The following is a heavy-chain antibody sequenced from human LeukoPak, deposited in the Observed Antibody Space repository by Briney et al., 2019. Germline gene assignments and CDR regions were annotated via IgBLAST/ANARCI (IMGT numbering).Heavy chain of an antibody. Sequence: TSETLSLTCAVYGGSFSGYYWSWIRQPPGKGLEWIGEINHSGSTNYNPSLKSRVTISVDTSKNQFSLKLSSVTAADTAVYYCAGGRCSSTSCWEGYYYYGMDVWGQGTTVTVSS. D-gene: IGHD2-2*01. J-gene: IGHJ6*02. V-gene: IGHV4-34*01. CDR2: INHSGST. CDR1: GGSFSGYY. CDR3: AGGRCSSTSCWEGYYYYGMDV.